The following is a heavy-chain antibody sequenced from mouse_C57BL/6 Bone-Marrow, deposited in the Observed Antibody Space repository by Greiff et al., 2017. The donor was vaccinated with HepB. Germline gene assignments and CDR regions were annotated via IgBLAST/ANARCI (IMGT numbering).Heavy chain of an antibody. CDR3: ARDHYYGSSSGYFDY. D-gene: IGHD1-1*01. J-gene: IGHJ2*01. CDR2: IHPNSGST. CDR1: GYTFTSYW. Sequence: VQLQQPGAELVKPGASVKLSCKASGYTFTSYWMHWVKQRPGQGLEWIGMIHPNSGSTNYNEKFKSKATLTVDKSSSTAYMQLSSLTSEDSAVYYCARDHYYGSSSGYFDYWGQGTTLTVSS. V-gene: IGHV1-64*01.